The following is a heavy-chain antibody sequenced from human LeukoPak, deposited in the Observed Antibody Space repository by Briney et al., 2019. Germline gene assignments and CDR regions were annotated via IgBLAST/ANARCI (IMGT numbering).Heavy chain of an antibody. CDR3: ARDTYDYDFWSGYPEALGMDV. D-gene: IGHD3-3*01. J-gene: IGHJ6*02. CDR2: IYTSGST. CDR1: GGSISSYY. V-gene: IGHV4-4*07. Sequence: SETLSRTCTVSGGSISSYYWSWIRQPAGKGLEWIGRIYTSGSTNYNPSLKSRVTMSVDTSKNQFSLKLSSVTAADTAVYYCARDTYDYDFWSGYPEALGMDVWGQGTTVTVSS.